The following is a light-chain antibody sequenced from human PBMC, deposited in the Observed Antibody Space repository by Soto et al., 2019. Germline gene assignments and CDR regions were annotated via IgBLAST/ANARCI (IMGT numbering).Light chain of an antibody. CDR3: PQSYSTPST. V-gene: IGKV1-39*01. J-gene: IGKJ2*02. CDR2: AAS. CDR1: PSISSY. Sequence: DIQMTQSPSSLSASVGDRVTITCRASPSISSYLNLYQQKPGKAPKLLIYAASSLQSGVPSRFSGSGSGTDFTLTISSLQHEELATYYSPQSYSTPSTFGQGTTLAIK.